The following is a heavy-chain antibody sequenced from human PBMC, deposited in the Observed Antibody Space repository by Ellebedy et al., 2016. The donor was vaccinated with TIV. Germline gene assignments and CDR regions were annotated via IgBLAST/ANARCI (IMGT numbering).Heavy chain of an antibody. Sequence: AASVKVSCKASGYTLSGYYMHWVRQAPGQGLEWMGWINPNSGGTNYAQKFLGRVTMTRDTSISTVYMELSRLRSADTAVYYCARDRDSTSWQRRADFDPWGQGTVVTVSS. D-gene: IGHD6-13*01. V-gene: IGHV1-2*02. CDR1: GYTLSGYY. J-gene: IGHJ5*02. CDR2: INPNSGGT. CDR3: ARDRDSTSWQRRADFDP.